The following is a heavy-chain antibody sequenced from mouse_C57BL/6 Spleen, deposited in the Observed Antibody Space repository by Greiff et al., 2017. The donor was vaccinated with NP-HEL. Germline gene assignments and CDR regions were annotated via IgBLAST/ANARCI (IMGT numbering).Heavy chain of an antibody. CDR2: IYPGSGST. V-gene: IGHV1-55*01. D-gene: IGHD1-1*01. CDR1: GYTFTSYW. Sequence: VQLQQPGAELVKPGASVKMSCKASGYTFTSYWITWVKQRPGQGLEWIGDIYPGSGSTNYNEKFKSKATLTVDTSSSTAYMQLSSLTSEDSAFYYCARGNYYGSSYGYWGQGTTLTVSS. CDR3: ARGNYYGSSYGY. J-gene: IGHJ2*01.